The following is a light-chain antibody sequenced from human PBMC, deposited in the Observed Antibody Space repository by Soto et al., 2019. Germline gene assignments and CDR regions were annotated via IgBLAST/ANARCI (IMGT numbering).Light chain of an antibody. J-gene: IGKJ4*01. CDR2: TAS. CDR1: QDISNY. CDR3: QQTNSVPLT. V-gene: IGKV1-12*01. Sequence: DIQMTQSPSSVSASVGDRVTITCRASQDISNYLAWYQQKPGKAPNLLIYTASSLQSGVPSKFSGSGSGTDFTLTVSSPQPEDVATYYCQQTNSVPLTFGGGTKVEIK.